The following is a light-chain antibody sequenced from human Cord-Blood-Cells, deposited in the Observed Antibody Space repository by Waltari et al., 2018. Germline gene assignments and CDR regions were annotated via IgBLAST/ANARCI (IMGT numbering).Light chain of an antibody. CDR1: ALPKNY. V-gene: IGLV3-10*01. CDR2: EDS. J-gene: IGLJ3*02. Sequence: SSELTQPTSVSVSPGQTARHTCPGAALPKNYPYSYQQKSGQAPVLVMYEDSNRPFGTPVRCSGSSSGTRATSTISVAQGEDESDYYCYSTDSSGNHGVVGGGSKLTGL. CDR3: YSTDSSGNHGV.